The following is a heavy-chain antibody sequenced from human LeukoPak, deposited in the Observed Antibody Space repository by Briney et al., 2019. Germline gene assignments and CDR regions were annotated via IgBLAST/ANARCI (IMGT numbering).Heavy chain of an antibody. D-gene: IGHD3-22*01. CDR3: ARGGYDSSGWHAELDY. CDR2: INPNSGGT. V-gene: IGHV1-2*02. J-gene: IGHJ4*02. Sequence: ASVKVSCKASGYTFTGYYMHWVRQAPGQGLEWMGWINPNSGGTNYAQKFQGRVTMTRDTSISTAYMELSRLRSDDTAVYYCARGGYDSSGWHAELDYWGQGTLVTVSS. CDR1: GYTFTGYY.